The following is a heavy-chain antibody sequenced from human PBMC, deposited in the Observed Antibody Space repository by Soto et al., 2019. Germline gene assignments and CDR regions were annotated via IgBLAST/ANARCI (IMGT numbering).Heavy chain of an antibody. CDR3: ARALPYYYGSGSSLDV. J-gene: IGHJ6*02. D-gene: IGHD3-10*01. CDR1: GGSISSGGYS. V-gene: IGHV4-30-2*01. CDR2: IYHSGST. Sequence: SETLSLTCAVSGGSISSGGYSWSWIRQPPGKGLEWIGYIYHSGSTYYNPSLKSRVTISVDRSKNQFSLKLSSVTAADTAVYYCARALPYYYGSGSSLDVWGQGTTVTVSS.